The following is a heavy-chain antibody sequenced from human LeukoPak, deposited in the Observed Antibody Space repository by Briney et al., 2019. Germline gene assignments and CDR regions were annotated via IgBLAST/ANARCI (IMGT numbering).Heavy chain of an antibody. CDR1: GGSISSYY. J-gene: IGHJ4*02. D-gene: IGHD1-26*01. CDR2: IYYSGST. Sequence: SETLSLTCTVSGGSISSYYWSWIRQPPGKGLEWIGYIYYSGSTNYNPSLKSRVTISVDTSKNQFSLKLNSVTAADTAVYYCARQRIGYDYWGQGTLVTVSS. V-gene: IGHV4-59*08. CDR3: ARQRIGYDY.